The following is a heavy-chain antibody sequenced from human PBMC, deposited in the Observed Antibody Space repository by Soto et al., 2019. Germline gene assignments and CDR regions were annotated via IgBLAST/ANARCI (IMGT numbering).Heavy chain of an antibody. CDR3: TTDFMRYSYDFDY. D-gene: IGHD3-9*01. Sequence: GGSLRLSCAASGFTFSNAWMSWVRQAPGKGLEWVGRIKSKTDGGTTDYAAPVKGRFTISRDDSKNTLYLQMNSLKTEDTAVYYCTTDFMRYSYDFDYWGQGTLVTVSS. J-gene: IGHJ4*02. CDR1: GFTFSNAW. V-gene: IGHV3-15*01. CDR2: IKSKTDGGTT.